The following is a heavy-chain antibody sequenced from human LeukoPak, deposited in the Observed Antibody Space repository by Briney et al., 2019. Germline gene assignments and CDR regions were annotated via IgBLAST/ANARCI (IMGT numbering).Heavy chain of an antibody. Sequence: PSETLSLTCAVYGGSFSSYYWSWIRQPPGKGLEWIGYINYSGSTNYNPSLKSRVTISVDTSKNQFSLKLSSVTAADTAVYYCARSPVLRFLEWPYFDYWGQGTLVTVSS. CDR3: ARSPVLRFLEWPYFDY. D-gene: IGHD3-3*01. V-gene: IGHV4-59*01. CDR1: GGSFSSYY. CDR2: INYSGST. J-gene: IGHJ4*02.